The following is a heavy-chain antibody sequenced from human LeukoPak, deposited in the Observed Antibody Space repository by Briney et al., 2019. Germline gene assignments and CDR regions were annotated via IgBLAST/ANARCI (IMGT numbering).Heavy chain of an antibody. D-gene: IGHD6-13*01. V-gene: IGHV3-23*01. J-gene: IGHJ4*02. CDR2: ISGSGGST. CDR3: AKIPVSYSSSWSNFDY. CDR1: GFTFSNYA. Sequence: GGSLRLSCAASGFTFSNYAMSWVRQTPGKGLEWVSGISGSGGSTYYADSVKGRFTISRDNSKNTLYLQMNSLRAEDTAVYYCAKIPVSYSSSWSNFDYWGQGTLVTVSS.